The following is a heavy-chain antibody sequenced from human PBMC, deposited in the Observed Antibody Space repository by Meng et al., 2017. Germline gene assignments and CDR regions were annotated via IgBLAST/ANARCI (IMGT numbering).Heavy chain of an antibody. CDR1: GFTFSSYS. V-gene: IGHV3-21*01. CDR3: ARDPDTATPDYFDY. Sequence: GQLVEAGGGLGKPGGSLRLLCAASGFTFSSYSMNWVRQAPGKGLEWVSSISSSSSYIYYADSVKGRFTISRDNAKNSLYLQMNSLRAEDTAVYYCARDPDTATPDYFDYWGQGTLVTVPS. J-gene: IGHJ4*02. D-gene: IGHD5-18*01. CDR2: ISSSSSYI.